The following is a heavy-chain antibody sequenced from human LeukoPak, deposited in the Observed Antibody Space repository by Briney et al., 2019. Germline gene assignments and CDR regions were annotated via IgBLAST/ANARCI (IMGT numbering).Heavy chain of an antibody. CDR1: GYTFTGYY. J-gene: IGHJ5*02. D-gene: IGHD6-19*01. CDR3: ARDGHSSGWYPGNWFDP. V-gene: IGHV1-2*02. Sequence: GASVKVSCKASGYTFTGYYMHWVRQAPGQGLEWMGWINPNSGGTNYAQKFQGRVTMTRDTSISTAYMELSRLRSDDTAVYYCARDGHSSGWYPGNWFDPWGQGTLVTVSS. CDR2: INPNSGGT.